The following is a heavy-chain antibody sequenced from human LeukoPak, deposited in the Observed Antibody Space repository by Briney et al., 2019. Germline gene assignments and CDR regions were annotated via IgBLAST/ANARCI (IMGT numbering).Heavy chain of an antibody. CDR3: ARFYCSSTSCEFDY. CDR2: INPNSGGT. D-gene: IGHD2-2*01. J-gene: IGHJ4*02. Sequence: GASVKVSCKASGYTFTGYYMHWVRQAPGQGLEWMGWINPNSGGTSYAQKFQGRVTMTRDTSISTAYMELSRLRSDDTAVYYCARFYCSSTSCEFDYWGQGTLVTVSS. V-gene: IGHV1-2*02. CDR1: GYTFTGYY.